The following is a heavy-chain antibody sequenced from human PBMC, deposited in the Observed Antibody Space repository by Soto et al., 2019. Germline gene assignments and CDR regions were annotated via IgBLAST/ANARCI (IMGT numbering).Heavy chain of an antibody. CDR2: FDPEDGET. D-gene: IGHD6-6*01. CDR3: ATGGQLVFLDWFDP. CDR1: GYTLTELS. V-gene: IGHV1-24*01. Sequence: QVQLVQSGAEVKKPGASVKVSCKVSGYTLTELSMHWVRQAPGKGLEWMGGFDPEDGETIYAQKIKGRVTMTEDTSTDTDCMELSSLRSEDTAVYYCATGGQLVFLDWFDPWGQGTLVTVSS. J-gene: IGHJ5*02.